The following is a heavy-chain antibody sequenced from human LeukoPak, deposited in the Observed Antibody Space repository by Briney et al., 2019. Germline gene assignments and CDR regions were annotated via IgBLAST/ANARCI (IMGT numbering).Heavy chain of an antibody. CDR1: GYTFTSYG. D-gene: IGHD6-13*01. V-gene: IGHV1-18*01. Sequence: ASVKVSCKASGYTFTSYGIGWVRQGPGQGLEWMGWISAYNGNTNYAQKLQGRVTMTTDTSTSTSYMELRSLRSDDTAVYYCARVSLLGQQLYDYWGQGTLVTVSS. CDR2: ISAYNGNT. J-gene: IGHJ4*02. CDR3: ARVSLLGQQLYDY.